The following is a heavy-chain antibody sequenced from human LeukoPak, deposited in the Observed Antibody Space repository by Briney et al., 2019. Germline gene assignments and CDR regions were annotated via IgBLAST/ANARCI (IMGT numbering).Heavy chain of an antibody. V-gene: IGHV4-31*03. J-gene: IGHJ3*02. D-gene: IGHD5-24*01. Sequence: SETLSLTCTVSGGSISSGGYYWSWIRQHPGKGLEWIGYIYYSGSTYYNPSLKSRVTISVDTSKNQFSLKLSSVTAADTAVYYCARSLGEMAALVSGFDIWGQGTMVTVSS. CDR2: IYYSGST. CDR3: ARSLGEMAALVSGFDI. CDR1: GGSISSGGYY.